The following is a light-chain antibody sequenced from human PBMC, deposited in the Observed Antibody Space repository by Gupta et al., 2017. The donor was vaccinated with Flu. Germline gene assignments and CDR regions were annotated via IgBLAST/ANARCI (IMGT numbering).Light chain of an antibody. CDR3: SSDAGSNNLV. Sequence: VAIACHGNRNGRGGYNLVSWEQKPPSQAPKLMIYEVNKRPSGVPDRFSGSKSGNTASLTVSGLQAEDEADYYCSSDAGSNNLVFGGGTKLTVL. J-gene: IGLJ2*01. CDR2: EVN. V-gene: IGLV2-8*01. CDR1: RNGRGGYNL.